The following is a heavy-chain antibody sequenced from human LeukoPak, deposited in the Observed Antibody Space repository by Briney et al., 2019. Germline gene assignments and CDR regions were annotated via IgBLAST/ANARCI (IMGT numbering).Heavy chain of an antibody. CDR3: AREYVVGGSGSYYKA. CDR1: GFTFSSYW. D-gene: IGHD3-10*01. J-gene: IGHJ5*02. Sequence: GGSLRLSCAASGFTFSSYWMHWVRHAPGKGLVWVSRINSDGSSTSYADSVKGRFTISRDNAKNTLYLQMNSLRAEDTAVYYCAREYVVGGSGSYYKAWGQGTLVTVSS. V-gene: IGHV3-74*01. CDR2: INSDGSST.